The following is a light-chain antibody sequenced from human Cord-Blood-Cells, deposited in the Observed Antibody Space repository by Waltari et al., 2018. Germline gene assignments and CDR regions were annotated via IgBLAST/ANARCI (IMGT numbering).Light chain of an antibody. CDR2: AAS. Sequence: DIQMTQPPSSLSASVADRVTITCRASQSISSYLNWYQQKPGKAPKLLIYAASSLQSAVPSRFSGSGSGTDFTLTISSLQPEDFATYYCQQSYSTLWTFGQGTKVEIK. CDR1: QSISSY. J-gene: IGKJ1*01. CDR3: QQSYSTLWT. V-gene: IGKV1-39*01.